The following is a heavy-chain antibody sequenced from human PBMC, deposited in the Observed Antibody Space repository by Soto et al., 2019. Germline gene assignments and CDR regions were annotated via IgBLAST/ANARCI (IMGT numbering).Heavy chain of an antibody. CDR2: ISSSSSYI. D-gene: IGHD2-2*01. CDR1: GFTFSSYS. CDR3: ARDRCSSTSCWHFGY. Sequence: GGSLRLSCAASGFTFSSYSMNWVRQAPGKGLEWVSSISSSSSYIYYADSVKGRFTIPRDNAKNSLYLQMNSLRAEDTAVYYCARDRCSSTSCWHFGYWGQGTLVTVSS. V-gene: IGHV3-21*01. J-gene: IGHJ4*02.